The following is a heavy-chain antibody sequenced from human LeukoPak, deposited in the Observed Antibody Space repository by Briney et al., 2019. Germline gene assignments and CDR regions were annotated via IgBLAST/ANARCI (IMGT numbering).Heavy chain of an antibody. CDR3: SSYDFWSGYTS. V-gene: IGHV4-31*03. CDR1: GGSISSGGYY. CDR2: IYYSGST. D-gene: IGHD3-3*01. Sequence: TSETLSLTCTVSGGSISSGGYYWSWIRQHPGKGLEWIGYIYYSGSTYYNPSLKSRVTISVDTSKNQFSLKLSSGTAADTAVYYCSSYDFWSGYTSWGQGTLVTVSS. J-gene: IGHJ4*02.